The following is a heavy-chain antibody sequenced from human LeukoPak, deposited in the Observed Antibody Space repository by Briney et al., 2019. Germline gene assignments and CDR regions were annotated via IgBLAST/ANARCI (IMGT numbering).Heavy chain of an antibody. V-gene: IGHV3-74*01. CDR1: GLTFSGEC. CDR2: INSEGRST. J-gene: IGHJ4*02. CDR3: VRAGRWLQSSFDY. D-gene: IGHD5-24*01. Sequence: GGSLTLSCAASGLTFSGECMHWARQVPGKGLAWVSHINSEGRSTSYAHSVKGRFTISRDHAKNTLYLQITSLRVEDTAVYDCVRAGRWLQSSFDYWGQGTLVTVSS.